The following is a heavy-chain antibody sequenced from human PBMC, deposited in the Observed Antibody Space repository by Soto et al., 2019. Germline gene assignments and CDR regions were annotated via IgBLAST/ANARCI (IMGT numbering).Heavy chain of an antibody. D-gene: IGHD3-3*01. Sequence: GGSLRLSCAASGFTFSSYAMHWVRQAPGKGLEWVAVISYDGSNKYYADSVKGRFTISRDNSKNTLYLQMNSLRAEDTAVYYCARDYDFWSGYGSASYWGQGTLVTVSS. CDR2: ISYDGSNK. CDR3: ARDYDFWSGYGSASY. CDR1: GFTFSSYA. V-gene: IGHV3-30-3*01. J-gene: IGHJ4*02.